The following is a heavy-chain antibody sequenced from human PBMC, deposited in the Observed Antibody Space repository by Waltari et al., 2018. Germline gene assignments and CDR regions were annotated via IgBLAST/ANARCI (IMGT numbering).Heavy chain of an antibody. CDR1: GFPLSSYS. V-gene: IGHV3-48*01. CDR2: ISSSSRTI. CDR3: ARASPVGAARLY. Sequence: EVQLVESGGGLVLPGGSLSLSCAASGFPLSSYSSHWVRQAPGKGLEWVSYISSSSRTIFYADSVKGRFTISRDKAKNSLYLQMNSLRAEDTAVYYCARASPVGAARLYWGQGTLVTVSS. D-gene: IGHD6-6*01. J-gene: IGHJ4*02.